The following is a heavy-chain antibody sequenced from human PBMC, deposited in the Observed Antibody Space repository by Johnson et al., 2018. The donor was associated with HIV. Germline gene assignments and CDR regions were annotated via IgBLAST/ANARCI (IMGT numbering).Heavy chain of an antibody. V-gene: IGHV3-20*04. CDR1: GFTFDDYG. Sequence: VQLVESGGGVVRPGGSLRLSCAASGFTFDDYGMSWVRQAPGKGLEWVSGINWNGGSTGYADSVKGRFTISRDNDKSSLFLQMNSLRTEDTAVYYCARDAERSSDYPPDAFDIWGQGTMVTVSS. CDR3: ARDAERSSDYPPDAFDI. CDR2: INWNGGST. J-gene: IGHJ3*02. D-gene: IGHD3-22*01.